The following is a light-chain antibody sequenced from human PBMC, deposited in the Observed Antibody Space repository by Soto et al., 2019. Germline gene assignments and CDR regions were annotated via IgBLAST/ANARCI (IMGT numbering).Light chain of an antibody. J-gene: IGKJ3*01. Sequence: DIQMTQSPSSLSAAVGARVSITCQASQDIRTSLSWFQQKPGRAPKLLIYGVSYLETGVPSRFRGSGSGTDFTFTISSLQPEDIATYYCQHYHNTPPFTFGPGTRVDVK. CDR3: QHYHNTPPFT. V-gene: IGKV1-33*01. CDR1: QDIRTS. CDR2: GVS.